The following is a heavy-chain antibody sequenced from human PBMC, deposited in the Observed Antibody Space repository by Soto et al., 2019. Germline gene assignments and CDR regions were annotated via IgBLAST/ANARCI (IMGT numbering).Heavy chain of an antibody. Sequence: SVKVSCTASGDTFTSYAMHWVRQAPGQRLEWMGWINAGNGNRKYSQKFQGRVTITRDTSASIAYMELSSLRSEDTAVYYCARVGDGYNYEAAFDIWGQGTMVTVS. CDR3: ARVGDGYNYEAAFDI. CDR2: INAGNGNR. J-gene: IGHJ3*02. D-gene: IGHD5-12*01. V-gene: IGHV1-3*01. CDR1: GDTFTSYA.